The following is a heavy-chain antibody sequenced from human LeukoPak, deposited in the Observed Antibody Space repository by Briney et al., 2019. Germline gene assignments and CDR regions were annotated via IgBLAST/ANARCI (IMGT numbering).Heavy chain of an antibody. CDR2: INSDGSDT. CDR3: ARGTNGIWSFDY. CDR1: GFTFTTYW. J-gene: IGHJ4*02. V-gene: IGHV3-74*01. Sequence: PGGSLRLSCAGSGFTFTTYWMHWVRQAPGKGLVGVSRINSDGSDTTYADSVKGRFTISRDNAKNTLYLQMNSLRAEDTAVYYCARGTNGIWSFDYWGQGTLVTVSS. D-gene: IGHD2-8*01.